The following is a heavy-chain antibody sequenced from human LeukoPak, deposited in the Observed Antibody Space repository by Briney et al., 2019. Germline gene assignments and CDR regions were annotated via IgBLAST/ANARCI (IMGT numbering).Heavy chain of an antibody. CDR3: ATLNHYYDSSGQPIG. J-gene: IGHJ4*02. CDR1: GFTFSNAW. CDR2: IKSKTDGGTT. Sequence: GGSLRLSCAASGFTFSNAWMSWVRQAPGKGLEWVGRIKSKTDGGTTDYAAPVKGKFIISRDDSKNTLYLQMNSLKTEDTAVYYCATLNHYYDSSGQPIGWGQGTLVTVSS. D-gene: IGHD3-22*01. V-gene: IGHV3-15*01.